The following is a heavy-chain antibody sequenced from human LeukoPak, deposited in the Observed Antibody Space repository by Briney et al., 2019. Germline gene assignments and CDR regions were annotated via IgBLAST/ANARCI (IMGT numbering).Heavy chain of an antibody. J-gene: IGHJ4*02. D-gene: IGHD5-18*01. Sequence: GGSLRLSCAASGFTFSSYGMHWVRQAPGKGLEWVAVIWYDGGNKYYADSVKGRFTISRDNSKNTLYLQMNSLRAEDTAVYYCARTARGYSYGYWSDLYYFDYWGQGTLVTVSS. CDR3: ARTARGYSYGYWSDLYYFDY. CDR2: IWYDGGNK. CDR1: GFTFSSYG. V-gene: IGHV3-33*01.